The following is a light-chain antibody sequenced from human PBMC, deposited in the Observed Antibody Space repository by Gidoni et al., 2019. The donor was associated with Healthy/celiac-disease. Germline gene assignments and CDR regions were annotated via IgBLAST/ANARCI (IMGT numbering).Light chain of an antibody. CDR3: CSYAGSYV. J-gene: IGLJ1*01. CDR2: DVS. Sequence: QSALTQPRSVSGSPGQSVTISCTGTSSDVGGYNYVPWYQQHPGKAPTLMIYDVSKRPSGVPDRFSGSKSGNTASLTISGLQAEDEADYDCCSYAGSYVFGTGTKVTVL. V-gene: IGLV2-11*01. CDR1: SSDVGGYNY.